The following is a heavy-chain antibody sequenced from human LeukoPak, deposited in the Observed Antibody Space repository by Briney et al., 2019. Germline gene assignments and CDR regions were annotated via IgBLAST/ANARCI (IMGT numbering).Heavy chain of an antibody. CDR1: GLTFSKYW. D-gene: IGHD5-18*01. CDR3: AKVLGGYSYAIDH. Sequence: PGGSLRLSCAASGLTFSKYWMHWVRQAPGKGLVWVSTIKTDGRGTTYADSVKGRFTISRDNAKNTLYLQMSSLRAEDTAVYFCAKVLGGYSYAIDHWGQGTLVTVSS. CDR2: IKTDGRGT. V-gene: IGHV3-74*03. J-gene: IGHJ4*02.